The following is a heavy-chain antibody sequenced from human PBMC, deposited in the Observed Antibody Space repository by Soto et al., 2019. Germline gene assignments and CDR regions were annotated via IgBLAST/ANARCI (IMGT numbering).Heavy chain of an antibody. CDR2: IKQDGSEK. CDR1: GFIFSSYW. CDR3: ARGFNSALDI. Sequence: EVQLVESGGGLVQPGGSLRLSCAATGFIFSSYWMSWVRQAPGKGLEWVANIKQDGSEKYYVDSAKGRFTISRDNATNSLHLQMNSLRAEDTAVYYCARGFNSALDIWGQGKMVTVSS. V-gene: IGHV3-7*01. J-gene: IGHJ3*02.